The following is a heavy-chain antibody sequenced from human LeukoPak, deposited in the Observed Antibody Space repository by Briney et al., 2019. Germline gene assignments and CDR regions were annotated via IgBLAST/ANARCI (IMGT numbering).Heavy chain of an antibody. D-gene: IGHD3-16*02. Sequence: PGGSLRLSCAASGFTFSSYAMSWVRQAPGKGLEWVSGITSSGGATYYADSVKGRFTISRDNSKNTLYLQMNTLRAEDTAVYFCAREEHYRRYFALWGRGTLVTVSS. CDR2: ITSSGGAT. CDR1: GFTFSSYA. V-gene: IGHV3-23*01. CDR3: AREEHYRRYFAL. J-gene: IGHJ2*01.